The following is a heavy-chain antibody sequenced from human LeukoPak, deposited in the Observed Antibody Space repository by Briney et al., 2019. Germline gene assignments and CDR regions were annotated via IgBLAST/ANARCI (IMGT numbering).Heavy chain of an antibody. CDR1: GGSFSGYY. V-gene: IGHV4-34*01. Sequence: SETLSLTCAVYGGSFSGYYWSWIRQPPGKGLEWIGEINHSGSTNYNSSLKSRVTISVDKSKNQFSLKLSSVTAADTAVYYCARGVGRNWFDPWGQGTLVTVSS. CDR3: ARGVGRNWFDP. CDR2: INHSGST. D-gene: IGHD1-26*01. J-gene: IGHJ5*02.